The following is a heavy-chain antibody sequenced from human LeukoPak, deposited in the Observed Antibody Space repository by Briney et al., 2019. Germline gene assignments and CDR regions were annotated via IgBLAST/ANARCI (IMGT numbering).Heavy chain of an antibody. J-gene: IGHJ4*02. CDR3: AREGPGRYFDY. D-gene: IGHD1-26*01. CDR2: IWYDGSSK. CDR1: GFTFSSYG. Sequence: GGSLRLSCAASGFTFSSYGMHWVRQAPGKGLEWVAIIWYDGSSKYYADSVKGRFTISRDNSKNTLYLQMNSLRAEDTAVYYCAREGPGRYFDYWGQGTLVTVSS. V-gene: IGHV3-33*01.